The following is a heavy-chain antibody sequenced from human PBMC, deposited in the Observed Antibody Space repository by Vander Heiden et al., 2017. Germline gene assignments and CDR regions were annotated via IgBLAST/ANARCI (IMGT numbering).Heavy chain of an antibody. CDR1: GFTLSNYW. CDR3: ARANNFDF. CDR2: INFDGSST. J-gene: IGHJ4*02. Sequence: EVQLVESGGGLVQPGGSLRLPCAASGFTLSNYWMHWVRQAPGKGLVWVSRINFDGSSTNYADSVKGRFTISRDNAKNTLYLQMNSLRAEDTALYYCARANNFDFWGQGTLVTVSS. V-gene: IGHV3-74*01.